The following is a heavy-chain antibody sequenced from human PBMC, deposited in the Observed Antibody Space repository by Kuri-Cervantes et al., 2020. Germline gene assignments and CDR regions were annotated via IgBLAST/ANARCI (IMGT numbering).Heavy chain of an antibody. CDR2: ISAYNGNT. J-gene: IGHJ6*02. D-gene: IGHD3-9*01. CDR1: GYTFTSYG. CDR3: ARDPLRYFDWLPNLYHYYGMDV. Sequence: ASVKVSCKASGYTFTSYGISWVRQAPGQGLEWMGWISAYNGNTNYAQKLRGRVTMTTDTSTSTAYMELRSLRSDDTAVYYCARDPLRYFDWLPNLYHYYGMDVWGQGTTVTVSS. V-gene: IGHV1-18*01.